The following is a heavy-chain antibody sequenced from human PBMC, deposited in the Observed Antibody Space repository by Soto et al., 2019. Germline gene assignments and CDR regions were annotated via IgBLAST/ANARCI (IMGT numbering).Heavy chain of an antibody. CDR2: IKKKSDGGTT. CDR3: ATGIGTIDD. D-gene: IGHD3-10*01. V-gene: IGHV3-15*01. J-gene: IGHJ4*02. CDR1: GFSVNNAW. Sequence: GGSLRLSCAGSGFSVNNAWMTWVRQAPGQGLECVARIKKKSDGGTTDYAAPVKGRFTISRDDSTNTLYLQMNSLKTEDTAVYYCATGIGTIDDWGQGALVTVS.